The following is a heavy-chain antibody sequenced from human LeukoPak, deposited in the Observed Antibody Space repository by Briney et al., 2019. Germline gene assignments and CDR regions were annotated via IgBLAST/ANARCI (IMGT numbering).Heavy chain of an antibody. CDR1: GFTFSSYA. Sequence: GGSLRLSCAASGFTFSSYAMSWVRQAPGKGLEWVSAISGSGGSTYYADSVKGRFTISRDNSKNTLYLQMNSLRAEDTAVYYCAKRGPAYDFRGYYYYMDVWGKGTTVTVSS. V-gene: IGHV3-23*01. CDR3: AKRGPAYDFRGYYYYMDV. J-gene: IGHJ6*03. D-gene: IGHD3-3*01. CDR2: ISGSGGST.